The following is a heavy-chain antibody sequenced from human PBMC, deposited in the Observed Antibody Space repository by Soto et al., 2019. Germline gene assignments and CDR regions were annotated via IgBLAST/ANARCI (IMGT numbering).Heavy chain of an antibody. CDR2: ISYDGSNK. D-gene: IGHD6-19*01. CDR3: ARDRRHSSGWYQYYYYYGMDV. CDR1: GFTFSSYA. V-gene: IGHV3-30-3*01. Sequence: PGGSLRLSCAASGFTFSSYAMHWVRQAPGKGLEWVAVISYDGSNKYYADSVKGRFTISRDNSKNTLYLQMNSLRAEDTAVYYCARDRRHSSGWYQYYYYYGMDVCGQGTTVNVSS. J-gene: IGHJ6*02.